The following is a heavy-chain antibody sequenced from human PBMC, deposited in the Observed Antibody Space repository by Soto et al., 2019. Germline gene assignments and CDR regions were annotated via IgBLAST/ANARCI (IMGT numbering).Heavy chain of an antibody. Sequence: PSEAVSLTCTVSGGSISSGGYYWSWIRQHPGKGLEWIGYIYYSGSTYYNPSLKSRVTISVDTSKNQFSLKLSSVTAADTAVYYCARFLIVANWFDPWGQGTLVTVSS. V-gene: IGHV4-31*03. J-gene: IGHJ5*02. CDR3: ARFLIVANWFDP. CDR2: IYYSGST. CDR1: GGSISSGGYY. D-gene: IGHD2-21*01.